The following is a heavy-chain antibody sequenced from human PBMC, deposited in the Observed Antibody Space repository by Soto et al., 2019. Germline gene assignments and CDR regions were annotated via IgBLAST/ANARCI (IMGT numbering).Heavy chain of an antibody. CDR3: ARDVVDRLDYYGMDV. CDR2: IYYSGST. J-gene: IGHJ6*02. Sequence: LSEALSLTCTVSGGSISRGGYYWSWIRQDPGKGLEWIGYIYYSGSTYYNPSLKSRVTISVDTSKNQFSLKLSSVTAADTAVYYCARDVVDRLDYYGMDVWGQGTTVTVSS. CDR1: GGSISRGGYY. D-gene: IGHD2-15*01. V-gene: IGHV4-31*03.